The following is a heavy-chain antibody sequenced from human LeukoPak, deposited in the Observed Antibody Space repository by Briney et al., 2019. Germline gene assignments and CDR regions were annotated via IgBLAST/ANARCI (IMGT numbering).Heavy chain of an antibody. Sequence: GRSLRLSCAASGFTFSSSAMHWVRQAPGKGLEWVAVISYDESNKYYADSVKGRFTISRDNSKNTLYLQMNSLRAEDTAVYYCAKDLYYYDSSGYTNWGQGTLVTVSS. J-gene: IGHJ4*02. V-gene: IGHV3-30*18. CDR1: GFTFSSSA. D-gene: IGHD3-22*01. CDR2: ISYDESNK. CDR3: AKDLYYYDSSGYTN.